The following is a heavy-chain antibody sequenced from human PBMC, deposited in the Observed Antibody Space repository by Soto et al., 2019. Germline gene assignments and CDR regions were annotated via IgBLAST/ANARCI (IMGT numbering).Heavy chain of an antibody. D-gene: IGHD2-15*01. CDR2: INGSRSTM. Sequence: EVQLVESGGGLVQRGGSLRLSCAASGFTFGIYSMNWVRQAPGKGLEWISYINGSRSTMYYADSVKGRFIISRDNADNSLYLQMNILRDADTAVYYCARGDRFRCSGDRCFSDGLFLSWGQGTLVTVSS. CDR1: GFTFGIYS. CDR3: ARGDRFRCSGDRCFSDGLFLS. J-gene: IGHJ5*02. V-gene: IGHV3-48*02.